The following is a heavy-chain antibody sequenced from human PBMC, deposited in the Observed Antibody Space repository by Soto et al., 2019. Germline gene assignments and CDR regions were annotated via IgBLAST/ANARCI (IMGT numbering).Heavy chain of an antibody. CDR3: ARLVGDNVGVRDIGYYFDY. CDR2: IYYSGST. V-gene: IGHV4-39*01. Sequence: TSETLSLTCTVSGGSISSSSYYWGWIRQPPGKGLEWIGSIYYSGSTYYNPSLKSRVTISVDTSKNQFSLKLSSVTAADTAVYYCARLVGDNVGVRDIGYYFDYWGQGTLVTVSS. CDR1: GGSISSSSYY. J-gene: IGHJ4*02. D-gene: IGHD1-26*01.